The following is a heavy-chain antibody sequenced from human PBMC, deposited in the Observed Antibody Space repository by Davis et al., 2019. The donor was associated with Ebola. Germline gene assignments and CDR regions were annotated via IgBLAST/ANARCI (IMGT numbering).Heavy chain of an antibody. Sequence: ASVKVSCKGSGYTLTELSMHWVRQAPGKGLEWMGGFDPEDGETIYAQKFQGRVTMTEDTSTDTAYMELSSLRSEDTAVYYCATRGVWSGMMGDAFDIWGQGTMVTVSS. CDR1: GYTLTELS. J-gene: IGHJ3*02. CDR2: FDPEDGET. D-gene: IGHD3-3*01. V-gene: IGHV1-24*01. CDR3: ATRGVWSGMMGDAFDI.